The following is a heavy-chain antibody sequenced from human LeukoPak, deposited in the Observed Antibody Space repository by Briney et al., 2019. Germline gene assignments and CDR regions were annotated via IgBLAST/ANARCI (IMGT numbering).Heavy chain of an antibody. D-gene: IGHD3-22*01. V-gene: IGHV4-39*01. J-gene: IGHJ4*02. CDR2: IYYSRST. CDR3: ALTYYYNSSGYYYDY. Sequence: PSETLSLTCTVSGRSISSSSYYWGWIRQPPGKGLEWFGSIYYSRSTYYNPSLKRRVTISVDTSKNQFSLKLSSVTAADTAVYYCALTYYYNSSGYYYDYWGQGTLVTVSS. CDR1: GRSISSSSYY.